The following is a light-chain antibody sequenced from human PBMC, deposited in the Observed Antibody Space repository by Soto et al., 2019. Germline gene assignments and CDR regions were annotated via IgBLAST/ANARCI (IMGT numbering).Light chain of an antibody. V-gene: IGLV1-40*01. CDR1: SSNIGAGYD. J-gene: IGLJ3*02. CDR3: AAWDDSLNGV. Sequence: QSVLTQPPSVSGAPGQRVTISCTGSSSNIGAGYDVHWYQQLPGTAPKLLIYSNDQRPSGVPDRFSASKSGTSASLAISGLQSEDEANYYCAAWDDSLNGVFGGGTKVTVL. CDR2: SND.